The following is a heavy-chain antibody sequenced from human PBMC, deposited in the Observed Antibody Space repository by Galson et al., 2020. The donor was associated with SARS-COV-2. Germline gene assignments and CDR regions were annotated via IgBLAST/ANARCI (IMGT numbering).Heavy chain of an antibody. V-gene: IGHV3-11*01. CDR2: ISSSGSTI. J-gene: IGHJ5*02. CDR3: ARDSGWGGNYGNNWFDP. D-gene: IGHD1-26*01. CDR1: GVTFTDYS. Sequence: TGGSLRLSCAASGVTFTDYSMTWIRQAPGRGLEWVSFISSSGSTILYADSVKGRFTISRDNARNSLYLQMNSLRTEDTAVYYCARDSGWGGNYGNNWFDPWGQGTLVTVSS.